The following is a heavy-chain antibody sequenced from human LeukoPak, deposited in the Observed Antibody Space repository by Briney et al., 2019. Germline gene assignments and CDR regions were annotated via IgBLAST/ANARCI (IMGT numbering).Heavy chain of an antibody. V-gene: IGHV3-30*18. CDR1: GFTFSSYG. Sequence: GGSLRLSCAASGFTFSSYGMHWVRQAPGKRLEWVAVISYDGSNKYYADSVKGRFTISRDNSKNTLYLQMNSLRAEDTAVYYCAKDGCSSTSCYVDYWGQGTLVTVSS. J-gene: IGHJ4*02. D-gene: IGHD2-2*01. CDR2: ISYDGSNK. CDR3: AKDGCSSTSCYVDY.